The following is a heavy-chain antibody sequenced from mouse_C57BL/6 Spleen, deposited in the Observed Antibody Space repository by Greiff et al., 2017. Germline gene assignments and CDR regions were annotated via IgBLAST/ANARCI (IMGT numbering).Heavy chain of an antibody. D-gene: IGHD3-2*02. CDR3: AREAAQATGAMDY. Sequence: EVQRVESGGGLVKPGGSLKLSCAASGFTFSSYAMSWVRQTPEKRLEWVATISDGGSYTYYPDNVKGRFTISRDNAKNNLYLQMSHLKSEDTAMYYCAREAAQATGAMDYWGKGTSVTVSS. J-gene: IGHJ4*01. CDR2: ISDGGSYT. V-gene: IGHV5-4*01. CDR1: GFTFSSYA.